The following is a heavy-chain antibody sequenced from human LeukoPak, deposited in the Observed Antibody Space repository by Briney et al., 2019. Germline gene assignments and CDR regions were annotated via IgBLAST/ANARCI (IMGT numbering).Heavy chain of an antibody. Sequence: ASVKVSCKASGYTFTGCYMHWVRQAPGQGLEWMGWINPNSGGTNYAQKFQGRVTMTRDTSISTAYMELSRLRSDDTAVYYCAREKVTIFGVVPYYYGMDVWGQGTTVTVSS. D-gene: IGHD3-3*01. CDR1: GYTFTGCY. J-gene: IGHJ6*02. CDR3: AREKVTIFGVVPYYYGMDV. V-gene: IGHV1-2*02. CDR2: INPNSGGT.